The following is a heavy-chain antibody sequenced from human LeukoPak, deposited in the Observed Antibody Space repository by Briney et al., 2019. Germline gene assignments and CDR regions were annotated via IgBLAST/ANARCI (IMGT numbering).Heavy chain of an antibody. CDR3: ARVYYARWFDP. J-gene: IGHJ5*02. V-gene: IGHV1-3*01. CDR2: INACNGNT. Sequence: GASVKVSCKASGYTFTSYAMHWVRQAPGQRLEWMGWINACNGNTIYSQKFQGRVTITRDTSASTAYMELSSLRSEDTCVYYCARVYYARWFDPWGQGTLVTVSS. CDR1: GYTFTSYA. D-gene: IGHD3-10*02.